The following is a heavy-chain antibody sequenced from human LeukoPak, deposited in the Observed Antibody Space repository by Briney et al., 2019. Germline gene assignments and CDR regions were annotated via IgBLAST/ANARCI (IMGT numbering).Heavy chain of an antibody. D-gene: IGHD5-18*01. CDR3: AAGYTYGSY. CDR2: ISYDGSNK. CDR1: GLTFSSYD. Sequence: GRSLRLSCAASGLTFSSYDMHWVRQAPGKGLEWVAVISYDGSNKYYADSVKGRFTMSRDDSKNTLYLQMNSLRVEDTAVYYCAAGYTYGSYWGQGTLVTVSS. V-gene: IGHV3-30*03. J-gene: IGHJ4*02.